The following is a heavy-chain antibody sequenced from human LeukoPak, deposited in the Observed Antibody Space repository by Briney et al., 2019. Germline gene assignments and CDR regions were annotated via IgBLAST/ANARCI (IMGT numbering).Heavy chain of an antibody. D-gene: IGHD2-15*01. Sequence: GGSLRLSCAASGFTFSDYSMNWVRQAPGKGLEWISYIGGRGDGISYADSVRGRFTVSRDNAKNSLFLQMNRLRGEDTAIYFCAREIPGRIAADCWGQGTLVTVSS. CDR2: IGGRGDGI. CDR1: GFTFSDYS. J-gene: IGHJ4*02. V-gene: IGHV3-48*01. CDR3: AREIPGRIAADC.